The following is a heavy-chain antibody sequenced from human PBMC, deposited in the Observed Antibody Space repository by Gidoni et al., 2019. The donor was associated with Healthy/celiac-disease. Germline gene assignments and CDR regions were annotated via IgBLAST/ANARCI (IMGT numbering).Heavy chain of an antibody. CDR1: GFTFSSYA. Sequence: EVQLLASGGGLVQPGGSLRLSCSASGFTFSSYAMSWVRQAPGKGLEWVSAISGSGGSTYYADSVKGRFTISRDNSKNTLYLQMNSLRAEDTAVYYCAKDKSSGWYRGYYFDYWGQGTLVTVSS. D-gene: IGHD6-19*01. CDR3: AKDKSSGWYRGYYFDY. V-gene: IGHV3-23*01. J-gene: IGHJ4*02. CDR2: ISGSGGST.